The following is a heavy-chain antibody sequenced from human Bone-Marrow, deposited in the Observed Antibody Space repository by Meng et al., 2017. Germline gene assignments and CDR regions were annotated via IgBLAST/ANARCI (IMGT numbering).Heavy chain of an antibody. CDR1: GGSFSDYY. Sequence: QVQLQDWGAGLLKPSETLSLTCVVSGGSFSDYYWSWIRQPPGKGLEWIGEINHSGSTNYNPSLESRATISVDTSQNNLSLKLSSVTAADSAVYYCARGPTTMAHDFDYWGQGTLVTVSS. V-gene: IGHV4-34*01. J-gene: IGHJ4*02. CDR3: ARGPTTMAHDFDY. CDR2: INHSGST. D-gene: IGHD4-11*01.